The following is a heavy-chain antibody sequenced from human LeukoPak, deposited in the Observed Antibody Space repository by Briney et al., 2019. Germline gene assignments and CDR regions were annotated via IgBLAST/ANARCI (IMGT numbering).Heavy chain of an antibody. CDR2: ISGSGGST. V-gene: IGHV3-23*01. J-gene: IGHJ6*03. CDR3: ARDPAPPWGGYYPYYYYYYMDV. D-gene: IGHD3-10*01. Sequence: PGGSLRLSCAASGFTFSSYAMSWVRQAPGKGLEWVSAISGSGGSTYYADSVKGRFTISRDNAKNSLYLQMNSLRAEDTAVYYCARDPAPPWGGYYPYYYYYYMDVWGKGTTVTVSS. CDR1: GFTFSSYA.